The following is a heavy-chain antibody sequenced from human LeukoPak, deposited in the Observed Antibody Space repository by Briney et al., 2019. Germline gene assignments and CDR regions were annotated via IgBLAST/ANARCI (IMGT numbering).Heavy chain of an antibody. Sequence: GRSLRLSCAASGFTFSSYGTHCVRQAPGKGLEWVAVISYDGSNKYYADSVKGRFTISRDNSKNTLYLQMNSLRAEDTAVYYCAKDAPGYSSGWYWGQGTLVTVSS. CDR1: GFTFSSYG. D-gene: IGHD6-19*01. V-gene: IGHV3-30*18. CDR2: ISYDGSNK. CDR3: AKDAPGYSSGWY. J-gene: IGHJ4*02.